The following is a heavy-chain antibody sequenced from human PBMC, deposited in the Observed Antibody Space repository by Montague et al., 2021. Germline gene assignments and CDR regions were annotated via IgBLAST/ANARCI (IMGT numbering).Heavy chain of an antibody. Sequence: SETLSLTCTVSSGSIFHAHWSWVRLPPGKGLEWLGSMFYGVATSNNPSLKSRVTMSIDTSTNQFSLKLRFVTAADTAVYYCARQDYFVAGTAYKGFDPWGQGILVTVSS. CDR2: MFYGVAT. V-gene: IGHV4-59*08. CDR1: SGSIFHAH. CDR3: ARQDYFVAGTAYKGFDP. J-gene: IGHJ5*02. D-gene: IGHD3-10*01.